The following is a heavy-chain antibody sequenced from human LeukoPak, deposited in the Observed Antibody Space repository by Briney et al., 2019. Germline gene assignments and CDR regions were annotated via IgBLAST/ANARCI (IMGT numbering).Heavy chain of an antibody. V-gene: IGHV4-39*07. CDR2: IYYSGST. CDR1: GGSISSSSYY. D-gene: IGHD3-10*01. Sequence: PSETLSLTCTVSGGSISSSSYYWGWIRQPPGKGLEWIGSIYYSGSTNYNPSLKSRVTISVDTSKNQFSLKLSSVTAADTAVYYCARGRRVLLWFGELPRYNWFDPWGQRTLVTVSS. J-gene: IGHJ5*02. CDR3: ARGRRVLLWFGELPRYNWFDP.